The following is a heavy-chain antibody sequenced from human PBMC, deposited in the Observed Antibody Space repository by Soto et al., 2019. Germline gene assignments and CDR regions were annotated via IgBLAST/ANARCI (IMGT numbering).Heavy chain of an antibody. J-gene: IGHJ6*02. CDR1: GGSFSAYY. CDR2: IIHSEST. D-gene: IGHD1-26*01. CDR3: ARQRPTDGRWEFANYYGMDV. V-gene: IGHV4-34*12. Sequence: SETLSLTCAVYGGSFSAYYWSWVRQPPGKGLEWNGEIIHSESTKYNPSLKSRVTISVDTSKNQFSLKLSSVTAADTAVYYCARQRPTDGRWEFANYYGMDVWGQGTPVTVSS.